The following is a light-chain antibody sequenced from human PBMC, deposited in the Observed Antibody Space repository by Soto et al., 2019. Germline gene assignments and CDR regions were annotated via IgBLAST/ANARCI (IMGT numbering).Light chain of an antibody. CDR2: AAS. Sequence: AIRMTQSPSSFSASTGDRITITCRASQGISSYLAWYQQKPGKAHKLLSYAASTLQRVAPSRFSASGSGTDFTLSISRLQSEDFATYYCQQYLSYPYMFGQGTKLEI. CDR1: QGISSY. CDR3: QQYLSYPYM. J-gene: IGKJ2*01. V-gene: IGKV1-8*01.